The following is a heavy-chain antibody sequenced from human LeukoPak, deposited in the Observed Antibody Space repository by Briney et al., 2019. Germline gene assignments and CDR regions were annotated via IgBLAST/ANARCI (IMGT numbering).Heavy chain of an antibody. Sequence: SETQSLTCAVYGGSFSGYYWSWIRQPPGKGLEWIGEINHSGSTNYNPSLKSRVTISVDTSKNQFSLKLSSVTAADTAVYYCARGRMDIVVVPAAIWVFDYWGQGTLVTVSS. J-gene: IGHJ4*02. CDR2: INHSGST. D-gene: IGHD2-2*02. V-gene: IGHV4-34*01. CDR3: ARGRMDIVVVPAAIWVFDY. CDR1: GGSFSGYY.